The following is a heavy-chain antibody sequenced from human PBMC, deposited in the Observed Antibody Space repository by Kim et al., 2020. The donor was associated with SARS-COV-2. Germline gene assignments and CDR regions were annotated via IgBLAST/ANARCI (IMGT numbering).Heavy chain of an antibody. CDR3: ARHAPYKWNDAYNSFCP. D-gene: IGHD1-20*01. Sequence: SETLSLTCTVSGFTISSYYWSWIRQPPGKGLEWIGYIYYSGNTNYTPSLKSRVTISVDTSKNPFSLKLSSVTAADTAVYYCARHAPYKWNDAYNSFCPWG. J-gene: IGHJ5*02. V-gene: IGHV4-59*08. CDR2: IYYSGNT. CDR1: GFTISSYY.